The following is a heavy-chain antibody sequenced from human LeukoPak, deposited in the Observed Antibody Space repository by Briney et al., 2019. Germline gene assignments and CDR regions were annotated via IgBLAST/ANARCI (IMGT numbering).Heavy chain of an antibody. J-gene: IGHJ5*02. CDR3: AHRGYCSSTSCYGRSRGWFDP. Sequence: SGPTLVNPTQTLTLTCTFSGFSLSTSGVGVGWIRQPPGKALECLALIYWNDDKRYSPSLKSRLTITKDTSKNQVVLTMTNMDPVDTATYYCAHRGYCSSTSCYGRSRGWFDPWGQGTLVTVSS. CDR2: IYWNDDK. V-gene: IGHV2-5*01. CDR1: GFSLSTSGVG. D-gene: IGHD2-2*01.